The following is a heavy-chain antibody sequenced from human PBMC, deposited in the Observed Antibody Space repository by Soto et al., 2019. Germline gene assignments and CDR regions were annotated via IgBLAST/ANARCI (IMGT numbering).Heavy chain of an antibody. CDR3: ARDGQILVMIVVGYYFVY. Sequence: QVQLVESGGGVVQPGRSLRLSGAASGFTFSSYAMHWVRQAPGKGLEWVAVISYDGSNKYYADSVKGRFTISRDNSKNTLYLQMNSLRAEDTAVYYCARDGQILVMIVVGYYFVYWGQGTLVTVSS. D-gene: IGHD3-22*01. V-gene: IGHV3-30-3*01. CDR1: GFTFSSYA. J-gene: IGHJ4*02. CDR2: ISYDGSNK.